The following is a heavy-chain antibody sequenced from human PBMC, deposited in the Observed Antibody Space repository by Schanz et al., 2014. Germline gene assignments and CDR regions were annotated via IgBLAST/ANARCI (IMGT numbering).Heavy chain of an antibody. CDR1: GFTLSNYA. J-gene: IGHJ4*02. CDR2: LSEGGGGT. CDR3: AKSQGSSFDS. D-gene: IGHD6-13*01. Sequence: EMQLLESGGGLAQPGGSLRLSCAASGFTLSNYAMSWVRQAPGKGREWVSALSEGGGGTHYADSVRGRFTISSDSSKNTLYLQMSSLRAEDTAVYYCAKSQGSSFDSWGQGTLVTVSS. V-gene: IGHV3-23*01.